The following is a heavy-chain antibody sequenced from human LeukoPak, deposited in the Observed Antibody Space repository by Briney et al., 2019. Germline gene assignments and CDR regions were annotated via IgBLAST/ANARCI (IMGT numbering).Heavy chain of an antibody. J-gene: IGHJ4*02. Sequence: SQTLSLTCAISGDTVSSNGAAWNWIRQSPSRGLEWLGRTYYRSKWFNGYALSVKSRITINPDTSKNQFSLQLNSVTPEDTAVYYCARSSQGFLDYWGQGSLVTVSS. V-gene: IGHV6-1*01. CDR3: ARSSQGFLDY. CDR1: GDTVSSNGAA. CDR2: TYYRSKWFN.